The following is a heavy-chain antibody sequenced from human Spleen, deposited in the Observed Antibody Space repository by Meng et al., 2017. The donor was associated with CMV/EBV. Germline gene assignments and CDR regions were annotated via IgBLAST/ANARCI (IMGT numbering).Heavy chain of an antibody. CDR1: GGSFSGYY. D-gene: IGHD6-13*01. Sequence: QRHQLGRDSLNPSAPLSLTCAVYGGSFSGYYWSWIRQPPGKGLEWIGEINHSGSTNYNPSLKSRVTISVDTSKNQFSLKLSSVTAADTAVYYCARDSWFQEGFDYWGQGTLVTVSS. CDR3: ARDSWFQEGFDY. CDR2: INHSGST. J-gene: IGHJ4*02. V-gene: IGHV4-34*01.